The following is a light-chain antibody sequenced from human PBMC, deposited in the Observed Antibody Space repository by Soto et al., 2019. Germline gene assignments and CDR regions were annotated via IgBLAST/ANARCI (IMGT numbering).Light chain of an antibody. Sequence: EIVLTHSPGTLSLXPWEGSTXSXVFSQSVKTCLVWYQQRPGQAPRLLIHAASHRAAGIPARFSGSGFGTDFTLTISSLEPEDAAVYYCQQRSNWPPITFGQGTRLEIK. CDR1: QSVKTC. J-gene: IGKJ5*01. CDR3: QQRSNWPPIT. CDR2: AAS. V-gene: IGKV3-11*01.